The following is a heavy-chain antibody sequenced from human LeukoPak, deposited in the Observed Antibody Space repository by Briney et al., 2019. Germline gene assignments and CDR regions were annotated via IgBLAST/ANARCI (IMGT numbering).Heavy chain of an antibody. J-gene: IGHJ4*02. CDR2: INPGGST. CDR3: ARGKTRTSIAPLRSRLEYYFDY. CDR1: GGSFSGYS. Sequence: PSETLSLTCAVYGGSFSGYSWSWIRQPPGKGLEWIGEINPGGSTNYNPSLKSRITISVDTSKNQFSLKLSSVTAADTAVYYCARGKTRTSIAPLRSRLEYYFDYWGQGSLVTVSS. D-gene: IGHD6-6*01. V-gene: IGHV4-34*01.